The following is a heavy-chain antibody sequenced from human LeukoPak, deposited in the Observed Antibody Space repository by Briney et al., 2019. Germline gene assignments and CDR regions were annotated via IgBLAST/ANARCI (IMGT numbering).Heavy chain of an antibody. V-gene: IGHV4-59*01. D-gene: IGHD2-15*01. Sequence: SETLSLTCSVSGGSISSYYWGWIRQPPGKGLEWIGYISYSGNTNYNPPLKSRVTISVDTSKNQFSLKLSSVTAADTAVYYCATRSTGVAATFDCWGQGALVTVSS. J-gene: IGHJ4*02. CDR1: GGSISSYY. CDR2: ISYSGNT. CDR3: ATRSTGVAATFDC.